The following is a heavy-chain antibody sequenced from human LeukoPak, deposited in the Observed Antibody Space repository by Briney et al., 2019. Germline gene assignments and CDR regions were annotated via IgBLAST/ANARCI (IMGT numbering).Heavy chain of an antibody. Sequence: SVKVSCKASGGTFSSYAISWVRQAPGQGLEWMGRIIPILGIANYAQKFQGRVTITADKSTSTAYMELSSLRSEDTAVYYCARAGEYYYDSSGYYIWGQGTLVTVSS. CDR1: GGTFSSYA. CDR3: ARAGEYYYDSSGYYI. V-gene: IGHV1-69*04. D-gene: IGHD3-22*01. J-gene: IGHJ4*02. CDR2: IIPILGIA.